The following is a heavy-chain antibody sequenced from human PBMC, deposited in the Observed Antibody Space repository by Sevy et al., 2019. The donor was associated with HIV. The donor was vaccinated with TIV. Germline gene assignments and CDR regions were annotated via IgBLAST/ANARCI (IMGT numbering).Heavy chain of an antibody. D-gene: IGHD3-9*01. CDR3: AKDFDWPSGY. CDR1: GFTFSSYW. Sequence: GGSLRLSCEASGFTFSSYWMHWVRQVPGKGLVWVSRIDPDGSRTSYVNSVNGRFTISRDNAKNTLYLQMNSLRGEDTAVYYCAKDFDWPSGYWGQGTLVTVSS. V-gene: IGHV3-74*01. CDR2: IDPDGSRT. J-gene: IGHJ4*02.